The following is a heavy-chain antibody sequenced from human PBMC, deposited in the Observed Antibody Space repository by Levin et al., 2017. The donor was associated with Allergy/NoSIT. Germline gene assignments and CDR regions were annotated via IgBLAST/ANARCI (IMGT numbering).Heavy chain of an antibody. CDR2: VSSYSSNT. V-gene: IGHV1-18*01. Sequence: GESLKISCKASGYTFTSYGISWVRQAPGLGLEWMGWVSSYSSNTNYAQKFQGRVSMTTDTSASTAYMELRSLTSDDTAVYYCAREGGYDFDYWGQGTLVTVSS. D-gene: IGHD3-3*01. CDR3: AREGGYDFDY. J-gene: IGHJ4*02. CDR1: GYTFTSYG.